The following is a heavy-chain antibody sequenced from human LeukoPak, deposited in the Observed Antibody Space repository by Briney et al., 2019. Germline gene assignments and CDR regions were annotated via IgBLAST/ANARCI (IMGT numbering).Heavy chain of an antibody. V-gene: IGHV3-21*01. D-gene: IGHD3-22*01. CDR1: GFTFSSYS. CDR2: ISSSSSYI. J-gene: IGHJ4*02. Sequence: PGGSLRLSCAASGFTFSSYSMNWVRQAPGKGLEWVSSISSSSSYIYYADSVKGRFTISRDNAKNSLYLQMNSLRAEDTAVYYCAREGRYYYDSSGYYYVMGLFDYWGQGTLVTVSS. CDR3: AREGRYYYDSSGYYYVMGLFDY.